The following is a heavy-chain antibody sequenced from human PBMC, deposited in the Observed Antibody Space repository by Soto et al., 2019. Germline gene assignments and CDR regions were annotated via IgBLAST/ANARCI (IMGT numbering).Heavy chain of an antibody. V-gene: IGHV3-30*18. Sequence: QAQLVESGGGVVQPGRSLRLSCAASGITFGRFGFHWVRQAPGKGLEWVALISYEGRNKYYADSVKGRFTISRDNSKNTVSLQMDSLRPEDTAVYYCAKGRDSTLLRWQYFDNWGQGTQVTVSS. D-gene: IGHD4-4*01. CDR1: GITFGRFG. CDR2: ISYEGRNK. CDR3: AKGRDSTLLRWQYFDN. J-gene: IGHJ4*02.